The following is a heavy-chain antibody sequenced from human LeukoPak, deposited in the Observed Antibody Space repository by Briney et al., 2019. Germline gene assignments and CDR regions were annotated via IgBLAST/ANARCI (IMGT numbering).Heavy chain of an antibody. J-gene: IGHJ6*03. Sequence: SETLSLTCTVSGYSISSGYYWGRIRQPPGKGLEWIGNIYHSGSTYYNPSLKSRVTISVDTSKNHFSLKLSSVTAADTAVYYCAADGYCSSTSCHAGGYYYYYMDVWGKGTTVTVSS. CDR2: IYHSGST. D-gene: IGHD2-2*03. CDR1: GYSISSGYY. CDR3: AADGYCSSTSCHAGGYYYYYMDV. V-gene: IGHV4-38-2*02.